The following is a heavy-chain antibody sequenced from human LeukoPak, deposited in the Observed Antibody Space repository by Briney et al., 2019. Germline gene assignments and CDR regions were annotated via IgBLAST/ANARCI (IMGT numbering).Heavy chain of an antibody. D-gene: IGHD6-6*01. CDR3: ARIKAARNYFDY. V-gene: IGHV4-34*01. CDR2: INHSGST. Sequence: SETLSLTCAVYGGSFSGYYWSWIRQPPGKGLEWIGEINHSGSTNYNPSLKSRVTISVDTSKNQFSLKLSSVTAADTAVYYCARIKAARNYFDYWGQGTLVTVSS. J-gene: IGHJ4*02. CDR1: GGSFSGYY.